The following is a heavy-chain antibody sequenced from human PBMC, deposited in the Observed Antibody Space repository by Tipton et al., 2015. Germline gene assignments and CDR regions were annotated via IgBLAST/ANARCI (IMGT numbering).Heavy chain of an antibody. CDR3: ARLGGLAADY. Sequence: SLRLSCAASGFTFSSYWMHWVRQPPGKGPVWVSRINTDGSSTNYADSVKGRFTISRDNAKSTLHLQMNSLRAEDTAVYYCARLGGLAADYWGQGTLVTVSS. D-gene: IGHD6-25*01. J-gene: IGHJ4*02. V-gene: IGHV3-74*01. CDR1: GFTFSSYW. CDR2: INTDGSST.